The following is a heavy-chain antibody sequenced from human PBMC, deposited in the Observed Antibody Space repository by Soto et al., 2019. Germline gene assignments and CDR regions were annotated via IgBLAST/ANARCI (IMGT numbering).Heavy chain of an antibody. CDR1: GGSVSGANYY. J-gene: IGHJ3*02. Sequence: QVQLQQWGAGLLKPSETLSLTCAVYGGSVSGANYYWSWIRQPPGKGLEWIGEMSHSGGTNFNPSLKGVVTISVNTSTNQFCLKMSSVTAADTALYYCARVERGTATTVVDAFDIWGPGTMVTVTS. V-gene: IGHV4-34*01. CDR3: ARVERGTATTVVDAFDI. CDR2: MSHSGGT. D-gene: IGHD1-1*01.